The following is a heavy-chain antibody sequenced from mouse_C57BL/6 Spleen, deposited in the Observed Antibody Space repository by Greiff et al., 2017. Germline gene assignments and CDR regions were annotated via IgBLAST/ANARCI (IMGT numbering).Heavy chain of an antibody. V-gene: IGHV1-80*01. CDR2: IYPGDGDT. D-gene: IGHD1-1*01. Sequence: QVQLQQSGAELVKPGASVKISCKASGYAFSSYWMNWVKQRPGKGLEWIGQIYPGDGDTNYNGKFKGKATLTADKSSRTAYMQLSSLTSEDSAVYFCARDYYGSSWWYFDVWGTGTTVTVSS. J-gene: IGHJ1*03. CDR3: ARDYYGSSWWYFDV. CDR1: GYAFSSYW.